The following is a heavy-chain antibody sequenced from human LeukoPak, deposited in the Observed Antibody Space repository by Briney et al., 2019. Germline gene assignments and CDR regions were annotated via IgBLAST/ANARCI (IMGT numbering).Heavy chain of an antibody. CDR3: ARDVFAGWYYQ. V-gene: IGHV4-30-4*01. CDR1: GDSISSGNYY. J-gene: IGHJ4*02. Sequence: SETLSLTCTVSGDSISSGNYYWSWIRQPPGKGLEWIGYIYYSGSTYYNPSLKSRLTISVDTSRNQFSLELSSVTAADTAVYYCARDVFAGWYYQWGQGTLVTVSS. CDR2: IYYSGST. D-gene: IGHD2-2*01.